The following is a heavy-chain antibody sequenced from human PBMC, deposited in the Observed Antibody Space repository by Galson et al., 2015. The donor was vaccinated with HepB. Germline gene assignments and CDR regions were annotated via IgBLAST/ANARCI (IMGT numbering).Heavy chain of an antibody. V-gene: IGHV4-4*02. CDR1: GGSISSSNW. CDR2: IYHSGST. D-gene: IGHD2-2*01. CDR3: ARSRFVVADDVFDI. J-gene: IGHJ3*02. Sequence: EILSLTCAVSGGSISSSNWWSWVRQPPGKGLEWIGEIYHSGSTNYNPSLKSRVTISVDKSKNQFSLKLSSVTAADTAVYYCARSRFVVADDVFDIWGQGTMVTVSS.